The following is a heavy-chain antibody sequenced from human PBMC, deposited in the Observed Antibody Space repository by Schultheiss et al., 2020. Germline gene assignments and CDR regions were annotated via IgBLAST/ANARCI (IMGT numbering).Heavy chain of an antibody. V-gene: IGHV3-9*01. CDR2: ISWNSGSI. Sequence: GGSLRLSCAASGFTFSDYYMSWIRQAPGKGLEWVSGISWNSGSIGYADSVKGRFTISRDNAKNSLYLQMNSLRAEDTALYYCAKDTSYYYGSGTPGASYGMDVWGQGTTVTVSS. J-gene: IGHJ6*02. CDR1: GFTFSDYY. D-gene: IGHD3-10*01. CDR3: AKDTSYYYGSGTPGASYGMDV.